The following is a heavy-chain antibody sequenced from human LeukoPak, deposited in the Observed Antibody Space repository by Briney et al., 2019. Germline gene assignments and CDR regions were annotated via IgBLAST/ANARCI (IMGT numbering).Heavy chain of an antibody. CDR2: TVSEIDGGTT. J-gene: IGHJ6*02. V-gene: IGHV3-15*04. CDR1: GFTFSTYI. Sequence: GGSLRLSCAASGFTFSTYIMNWVRQVPGKGLEWVGQTVSEIDGGTTDYAAPVKGRFTISRDDSKSTLYLQMNSLKIEDTAVYYCTTDEDWNYARKDVWGQGATVIVSS. D-gene: IGHD1-7*01. CDR3: TTDEDWNYARKDV.